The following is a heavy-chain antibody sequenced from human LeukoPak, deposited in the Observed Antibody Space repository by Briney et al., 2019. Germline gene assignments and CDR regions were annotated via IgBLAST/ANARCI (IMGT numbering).Heavy chain of an antibody. V-gene: IGHV4-59*01. CDR2: IYYDGNT. CDR1: GCSMSSYF. Sequence: ASETLSLTCTVSGCSMSSYFWSWIRQPPGKGLEWIGYIYYDGNTNYNPSLKSRVTISVDTSKNQFSLKLSSVTAADTAVYFCARTSDPGYFDYWGQGTMVTVSS. J-gene: IGHJ4*02. CDR3: ARTSDPGYFDY.